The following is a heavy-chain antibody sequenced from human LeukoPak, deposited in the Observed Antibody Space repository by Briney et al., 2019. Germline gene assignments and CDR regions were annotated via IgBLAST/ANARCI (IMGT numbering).Heavy chain of an antibody. CDR3: ARDPFIYGSGSYRGS. CDR1: GFTFSSYS. D-gene: IGHD3-10*01. V-gene: IGHV3-7*03. J-gene: IGHJ4*02. Sequence: GGSLRLSCAASGFTFSSYSMNWVRQAPGKGLEWVANIRQDGSDQYYVDSVKGRFTISRDNSKNTLYLQMNSLRAEDTAVYYCARDPFIYGSGSYRGSWGQGTLVTVSS. CDR2: IRQDGSDQ.